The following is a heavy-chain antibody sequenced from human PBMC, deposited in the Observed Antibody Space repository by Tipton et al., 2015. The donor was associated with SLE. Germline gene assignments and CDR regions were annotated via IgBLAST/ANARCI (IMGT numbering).Heavy chain of an antibody. CDR2: ISLGEGT. CDR1: GEFFSGSY. J-gene: IGHJ4*02. CDR3: ARGLDRAKTGY. Sequence: TLSLTCAVYGEFFSGSYWSWIRQPPGKGLEWIGEISLGEGTNYNPSLKSRVIISEDTSKKQFFLKLDSVTAADTAVYFCARGLDRAKTGYWGQGTLVTVSS. V-gene: IGHV4-34*01. D-gene: IGHD1-14*01.